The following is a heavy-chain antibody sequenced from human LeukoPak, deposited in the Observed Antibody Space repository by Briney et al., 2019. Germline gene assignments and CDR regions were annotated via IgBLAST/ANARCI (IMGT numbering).Heavy chain of an antibody. CDR2: ISYDGSNK. CDR3: ARDINYYFDN. Sequence: PGGSLRLSCAASGFTFSSYGMHWVRQAPGKGLEWVAVISYDGSNKYYADSVKGRFTISRDNSKNTLYLQMNSLRAEDTAVYYCARDINYYFDNWGLGTLVSVSS. CDR1: GFTFSSYG. V-gene: IGHV3-30*03. J-gene: IGHJ4*02. D-gene: IGHD1-14*01.